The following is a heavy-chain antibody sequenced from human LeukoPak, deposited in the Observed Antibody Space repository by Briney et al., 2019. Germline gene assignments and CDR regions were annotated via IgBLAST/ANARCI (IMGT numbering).Heavy chain of an antibody. V-gene: IGHV3-11*01. CDR1: GFTFSDYY. D-gene: IGHD4-17*01. J-gene: IGHJ5*02. CDR3: ARDLEGWETTSAPGP. CDR2: ISNSGSTI. Sequence: PGGSLRLSCAASGFTFSDYYMSWIRQAPGKGLEWVSYISNSGSTIYYADSVKGRFTMSRDNAKNSLYLQMNSLRAEDTAVYYCARDLEGWETTSAPGPWGQGTLVTVSS.